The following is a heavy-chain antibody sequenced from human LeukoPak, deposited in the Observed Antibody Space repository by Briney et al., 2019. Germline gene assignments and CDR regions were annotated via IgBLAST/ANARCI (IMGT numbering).Heavy chain of an antibody. V-gene: IGHV3-21*01. CDR3: ARRTTPAQHYDSSGLTFYFDY. J-gene: IGHJ4*02. Sequence: PGGSLRLSCAASGFTFSSYSMNWVRQAPGKGLEWVSSISSSSSYIYYADSVKGRFTISRDNAKNSLYLQMNSLRAEDTAVYYCARRTTPAQHYDSSGLTFYFDYWGQGTLVTVSS. CDR2: ISSSSSYI. CDR1: GFTFSSYS. D-gene: IGHD3-22*01.